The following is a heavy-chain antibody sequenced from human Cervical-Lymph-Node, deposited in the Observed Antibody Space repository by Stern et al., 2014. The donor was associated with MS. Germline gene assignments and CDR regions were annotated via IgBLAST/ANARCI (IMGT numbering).Heavy chain of an antibody. V-gene: IGHV3-48*01. CDR3: ARAEDYYDSSGYLGYYFDY. Sequence: EVKLLESGGGLVQPGGSLRLSCEASGFTFSSYSMNWVRQASGKGLEWVSYISSSSSTIYYADSVKGRFTISRDNAKNSLYLQMNSLRAEDTAVYYCARAEDYYDSSGYLGYYFDYWGQGTLVTVSS. CDR1: GFTFSSYS. D-gene: IGHD3-22*01. J-gene: IGHJ4*02. CDR2: ISSSSSTI.